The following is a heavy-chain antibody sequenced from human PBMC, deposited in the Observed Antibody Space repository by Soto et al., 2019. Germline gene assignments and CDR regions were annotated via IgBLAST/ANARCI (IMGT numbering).Heavy chain of an antibody. J-gene: IGHJ4*02. V-gene: IGHV1-2*02. D-gene: IGHD6-19*01. Sequence: QVQLVQSGAEVKKPGASVKVSCKASGYTFTGYYMHWVRQAPGQGLEWMGWINPNSGGTNYAQKFQGGVTRTRDTSISTAYMELSRLRSDDTAVYYCARDVGGSSGWYAQDYWGQGTLVTVSS. CDR3: ARDVGGSSGWYAQDY. CDR2: INPNSGGT. CDR1: GYTFTGYY.